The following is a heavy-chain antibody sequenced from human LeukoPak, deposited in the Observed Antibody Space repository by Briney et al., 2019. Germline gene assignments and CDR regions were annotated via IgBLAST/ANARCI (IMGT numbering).Heavy chain of an antibody. J-gene: IGHJ5*02. D-gene: IGHD2-21*02. CDR1: GFSLSTNGVG. CDR2: VYWDDDK. V-gene: IGHV2-5*02. Sequence: NASGPTLVNPTQTLTLTCTFSGFSLSTNGVGVAWIRQPPGQALEWLALVYWDDDKRYSPSLKTRLTIAKDTSKNQVVLTMTNVDPVDTATYYCARTPEYCGADCLAWFDPWGQGTQVTVSS. CDR3: ARTPEYCGADCLAWFDP.